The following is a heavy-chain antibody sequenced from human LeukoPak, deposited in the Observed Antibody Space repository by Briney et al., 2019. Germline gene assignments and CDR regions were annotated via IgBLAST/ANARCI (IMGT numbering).Heavy chain of an antibody. V-gene: IGHV3-23*01. Sequence: GGSLRLSCAASGFTFSSYGMSWVRQAPGKGLEWVSAISGSGGSTYYADSVKGRFTISRDNSKNTLYLQMNSLRAEDTAVYYCAKVSALSNARGYFDYWGQGSLVTVSS. J-gene: IGHJ4*02. CDR3: AKVSALSNARGYFDY. D-gene: IGHD3-16*02. CDR1: GFTFSSYG. CDR2: ISGSGGST.